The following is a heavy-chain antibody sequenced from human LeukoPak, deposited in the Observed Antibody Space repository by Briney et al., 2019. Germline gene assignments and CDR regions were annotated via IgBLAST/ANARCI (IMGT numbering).Heavy chain of an antibody. V-gene: IGHV1-46*01. D-gene: IGHD3-10*01. CDR2: INPSGGST. Sequence: PGASVKVSCKASGYTFTSYYMHWVRQAPGQGLEWMGIINPSGGSTSYAQKFQGRVTMTRDTSTSTVYMELSSLRSEDTAVYYCARSLSNYYGSGLILDYWGQGTLVTVSS. CDR3: ARSLSNYYGSGLILDY. J-gene: IGHJ4*02. CDR1: GYTFTSYY.